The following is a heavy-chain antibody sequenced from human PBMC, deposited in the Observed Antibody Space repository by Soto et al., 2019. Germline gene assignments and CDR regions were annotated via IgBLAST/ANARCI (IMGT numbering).Heavy chain of an antibody. J-gene: IGHJ3*02. CDR3: ARDSTANDAFDI. D-gene: IGHD4-17*01. V-gene: IGHV4-30-2*01. CDR1: GGSISSGGYS. CDR2: IYHSGST. Sequence: QLQLQESGSGLVKPSQTLSLTCAVSGGSISSGGYSWSWIRQPPGKGLDWIGYIYHSGSTYYNPSLKSRVTIRVARSTNQFSLKLSSVTAADTAVYYCARDSTANDAFDIWGQGTMVTVSS.